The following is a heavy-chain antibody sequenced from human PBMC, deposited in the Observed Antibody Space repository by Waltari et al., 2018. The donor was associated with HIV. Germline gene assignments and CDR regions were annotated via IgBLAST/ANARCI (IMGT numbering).Heavy chain of an antibody. J-gene: IGHJ3*02. CDR2: INPNRGGT. V-gene: IGHV1-2*02. Sequence: QVQLVQSGAEVKKPGASVKVSCKASGYTFTGYYMHWVRQAPGQGLEWMGWINPNRGGTNYAKKFQGRVTMTRDTSISTAYMELSRLRSGDTAVYYCARVTPEGAFDIWGQGTMVTVSS. CDR1: GYTFTGYY. CDR3: ARVTPEGAFDI.